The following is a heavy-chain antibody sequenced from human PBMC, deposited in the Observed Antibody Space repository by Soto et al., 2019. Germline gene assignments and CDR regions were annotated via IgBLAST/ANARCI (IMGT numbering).Heavy chain of an antibody. CDR2: IIPIFGTA. D-gene: IGHD6-19*01. Sequence: GASVKVSCKASGGTFSSYAISWVRQAPGQGLEWMGGIIPIFGTANYAQKFQGRVTITADESTSTAYMELSSLRSEDTAVYYCARGFSGYSRGPLGYWGQGTLVTVSS. J-gene: IGHJ4*02. CDR1: GGTFSSYA. V-gene: IGHV1-69*13. CDR3: ARGFSGYSRGPLGY.